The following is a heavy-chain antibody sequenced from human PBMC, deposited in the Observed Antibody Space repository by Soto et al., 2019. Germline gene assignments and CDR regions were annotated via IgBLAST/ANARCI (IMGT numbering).Heavy chain of an antibody. CDR1: GFAFSSYP. CDR2: ISYDGSNI. CDR3: AREATTVGHIQLFDY. J-gene: IGHJ4*02. V-gene: IGHV3-30-3*01. Sequence: QVQLVESGGGVVQPGSSLRLSCAASGFAFSSYPVHWVRQAPGKGLEWVALISYDGSNIYYADSVKGRLTISRDNSKNTLYLQMNSLRGEDTAVYYCAREATTVGHIQLFDYWGQGTLVTVSS. D-gene: IGHD4-17*01.